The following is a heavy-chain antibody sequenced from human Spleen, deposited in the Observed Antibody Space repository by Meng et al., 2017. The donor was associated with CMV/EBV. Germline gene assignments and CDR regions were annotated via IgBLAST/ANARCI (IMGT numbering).Heavy chain of an antibody. CDR3: ARSWQDRDSEDYYYGMDV. Sequence: SVKVSCKASGYTFTGYYMHWVRQATGQGLEWMGGIIPIFGTANYAQKFQGRVTITTDESTSTAYMELSSLRSEDTAVYYCARSWQDRDSEDYYYGMDVWGQGTTVTVSS. D-gene: IGHD6-13*01. J-gene: IGHJ6*02. V-gene: IGHV1-69*05. CDR1: GYTFTGYY. CDR2: IIPIFGTA.